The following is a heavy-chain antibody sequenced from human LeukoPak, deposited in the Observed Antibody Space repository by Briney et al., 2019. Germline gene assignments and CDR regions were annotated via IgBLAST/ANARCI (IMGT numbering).Heavy chain of an antibody. CDR3: ARKSIVTAGRKPYDV. CDR2: IDHSGRT. J-gene: IGHJ4*02. D-gene: IGHD6-13*01. Sequence: SGTLSLTCAVYGGSFSGYYWSWIRQPPGKGLEWIGEIDHSGRTNSNATLKSRVTISVDMSKNQFSLRLSSVTAADTAVYYCARKSIVTAGRKPYDVWDQGTLVTVSP. V-gene: IGHV4-34*01. CDR1: GGSFSGYY.